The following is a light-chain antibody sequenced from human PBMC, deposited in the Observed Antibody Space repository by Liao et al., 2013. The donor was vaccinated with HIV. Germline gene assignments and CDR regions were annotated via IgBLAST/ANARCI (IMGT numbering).Light chain of an antibody. J-gene: IGLJ2*01. CDR1: KLGDKY. CDR2: QDS. CDR3: QAWDSSTVV. V-gene: IGLV3-1*01. Sequence: SYELTQPPSVSVSPGQTASITCSGDKLGDKYACWYQQKPGQSPMLVIYQDSKRPSGIPERFSGSNSGNTATLTISGTQAMDEADYYCQAWDSSTVVFGGRDQARPS.